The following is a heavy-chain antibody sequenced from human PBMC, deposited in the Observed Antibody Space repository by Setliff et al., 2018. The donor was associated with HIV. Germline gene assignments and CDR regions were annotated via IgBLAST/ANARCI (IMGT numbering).Heavy chain of an antibody. CDR3: ARDRVVGATLDPLDL. V-gene: IGHV3-53*01. D-gene: IGHD1-26*01. CDR1: GFNVNNKY. J-gene: IGHJ3*01. CDR2: IYSGGST. Sequence: GGSLRLSCAASGFNVNNKYMSWVRQAPGKGLEWVSIIYSGGSTYYADSVKGRFTISRDNSKNTLYLQMNSLRAEDTAVYYCARDRVVGATLDPLDLWGQGTMVTVSS.